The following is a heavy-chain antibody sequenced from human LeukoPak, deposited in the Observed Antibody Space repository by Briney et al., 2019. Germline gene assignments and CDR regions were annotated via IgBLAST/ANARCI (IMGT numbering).Heavy chain of an antibody. CDR3: AAAPELPGWFDP. V-gene: IGHV3-21*01. D-gene: IGHD1-14*01. Sequence: GGSLRLSCASGFTLSGYNMNWVRQAPGKGLEWVASISASSSFIYYSGSVRGRFTISRDNPKKSLYLQMNNLRVEDTAVYFCAAAPELPGWFDPWGQGTLVTVSS. CDR2: ISASSSFI. CDR1: GFTLSGYN. J-gene: IGHJ5*02.